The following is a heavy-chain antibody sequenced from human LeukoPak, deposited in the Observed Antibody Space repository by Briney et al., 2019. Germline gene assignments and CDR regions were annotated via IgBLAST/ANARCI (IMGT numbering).Heavy chain of an antibody. V-gene: IGHV3-21*01. D-gene: IGHD6-13*01. CDR1: GFTFSNYA. CDR2: ISSSSSYI. CDR3: ARRRSLAAAGGLYYYYMDV. J-gene: IGHJ6*03. Sequence: GGSLRLSCAASGFTFSNYAMSWVRQAPGKGLEWVSSISSSSSYIYYADSVKGRFTISRDNAKNSLYLQMNSLRAEDTAVYYCARRRSLAAAGGLYYYYMDVWGKGTTVTVSS.